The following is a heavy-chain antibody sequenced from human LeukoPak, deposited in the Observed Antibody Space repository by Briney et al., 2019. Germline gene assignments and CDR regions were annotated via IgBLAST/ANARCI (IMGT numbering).Heavy chain of an antibody. CDR3: ARWSSSWYEIPFDY. V-gene: IGHV1-18*01. Sequence: GASVKVSCKASGYTFTSYGISWVRQAPGQGLEWMGWISAYNGNTNYAQKLQGRVTMTTDTSTSTAYMELRSLRSDDTAVYYCARWSSSWYEIPFDYWGQGTLVTVSS. D-gene: IGHD6-13*01. CDR2: ISAYNGNT. CDR1: GYTFTSYG. J-gene: IGHJ4*02.